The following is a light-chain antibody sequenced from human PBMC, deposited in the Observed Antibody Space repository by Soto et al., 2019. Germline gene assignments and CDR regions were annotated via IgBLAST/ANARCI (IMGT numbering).Light chain of an antibody. J-gene: IGKJ2*01. Sequence: EIVLTQSPGTLSLSPGDRATLSCRASQSITNNYLAWYQQKPGQAPRPLIYGVPSRATGIPDRFSSSGSGTDFTLTITTLESEDFAVYNCQQYGGAPPHTFGQGTKLEIK. CDR3: QQYGGAPPHT. V-gene: IGKV3-20*01. CDR1: QSITNNY. CDR2: GVP.